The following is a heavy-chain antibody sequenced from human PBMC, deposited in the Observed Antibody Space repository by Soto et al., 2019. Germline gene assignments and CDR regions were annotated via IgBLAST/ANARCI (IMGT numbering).Heavy chain of an antibody. CDR1: GGSISSSSYY. Sequence: QLQLQESGPGLVKPSETLSLTCTVSGGSISSSSYYWGWIRQPPGKGLEWIGSIYYSGSTYYNPSLNSRVTISVDTSKNQFSLKLSSVTAADTAVYYCARRYTIFGVVRFDYWGQGTLVTVSS. V-gene: IGHV4-39*01. D-gene: IGHD3-3*01. J-gene: IGHJ4*02. CDR3: ARRYTIFGVVRFDY. CDR2: IYYSGST.